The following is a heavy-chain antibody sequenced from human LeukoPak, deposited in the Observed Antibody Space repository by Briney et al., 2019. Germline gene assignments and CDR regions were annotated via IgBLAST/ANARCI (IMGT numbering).Heavy chain of an antibody. V-gene: IGHV1-2*02. CDR3: ARRLRARHYFDY. J-gene: IGHJ4*02. Sequence: ASVKVSCKASGYTFTGYYMHWARQAPGQGLEWMGWINPNSGGTNYAQKFQGRVTMTRDTSISTAYMELSRLRSDDTAVYYCARRLRARHYFDYWGQGTLVTVSS. CDR2: INPNSGGT. CDR1: GYTFTGYY.